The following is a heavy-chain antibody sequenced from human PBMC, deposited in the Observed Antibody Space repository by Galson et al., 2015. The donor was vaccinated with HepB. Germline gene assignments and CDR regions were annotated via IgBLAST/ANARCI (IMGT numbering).Heavy chain of an antibody. CDR1: GFSLSTSGVG. CDR3: AHRLYYDFFMDV. CDR2: IYWDDDK. J-gene: IGHJ6*02. V-gene: IGHV2-5*02. D-gene: IGHD3-3*01. Sequence: PALVKPTQTLTLTCTFSGFSLSTSGVGVGRIRQPPGKALEWLALIYWDDDKRYSPSLKSRLTITKDTSKNQVVLTMTNMDPVDTATYYCAHRLYYDFFMDVWGQGTTVTVSS.